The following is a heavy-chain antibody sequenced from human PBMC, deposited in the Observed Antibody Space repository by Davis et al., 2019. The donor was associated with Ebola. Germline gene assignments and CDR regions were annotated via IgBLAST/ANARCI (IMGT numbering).Heavy chain of an antibody. V-gene: IGHV1-18*04. D-gene: IGHD4-17*01. CDR1: GYTFTSYY. CDR3: ARDFDGDYRFSYYYYGMDV. J-gene: IGHJ6*02. Sequence: ASVKVSCKASGYTFTSYYMHWVRQAPGQGLEWMGWISAYNGNTNYAQKLQGRVTMTTDTSTSTAYMELRSLRSDDTAVYYCARDFDGDYRFSYYYYGMDVWGQGTTVTVSS. CDR2: ISAYNGNT.